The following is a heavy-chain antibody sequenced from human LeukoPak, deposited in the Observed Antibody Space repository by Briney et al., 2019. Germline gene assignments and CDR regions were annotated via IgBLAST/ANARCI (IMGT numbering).Heavy chain of an antibody. CDR3: AKSSYSNYYYFDY. CDR1: GFTFSNAW. J-gene: IGHJ4*02. CDR2: ISSSSYI. Sequence: PGGSLRLSCAASGFTFSNAWMSWVRQAPGKGLEWVSSISSSSYIYYADSVKGRFTISRDNAKNSLYLQMNSLRAEDTAVYYCAKSSYSNYYYFDYWGQGTLVTVSS. V-gene: IGHV3-69-1*01. D-gene: IGHD4-11*01.